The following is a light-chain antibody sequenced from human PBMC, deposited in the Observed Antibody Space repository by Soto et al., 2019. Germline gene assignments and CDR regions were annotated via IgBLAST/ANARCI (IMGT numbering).Light chain of an antibody. CDR1: SSKIGSNT. V-gene: IGLV1-44*01. CDR3: AAWDDSQNGNVV. CDR2: SSN. J-gene: IGLJ2*01. Sequence: QSVLPQLPSAAGTPGQRGTISCSGSSSKIGSNTVDWYQQLPGTAPKLLIYSSNQRPSGVPDRFSGSKSGTSASLGISGLQSRDEWDYSGAAWDDSQNGNVVFGGGTKLTVL.